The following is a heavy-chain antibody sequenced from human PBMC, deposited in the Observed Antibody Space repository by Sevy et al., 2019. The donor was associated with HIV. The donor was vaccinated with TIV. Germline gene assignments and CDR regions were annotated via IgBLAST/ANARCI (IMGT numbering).Heavy chain of an antibody. J-gene: IGHJ4*02. Sequence: GGSLRLSCAASGFTFSGSAMHWVRQASGKGLEWVGRIRSKANSYATAYAASGKGRFTISRDDSKNTAYLQMNSLKAEDTAVYYCTAPSSSGYVNYWGQGTLVTVSS. V-gene: IGHV3-73*01. CDR3: TAPSSSGYVNY. D-gene: IGHD3-22*01. CDR1: GFTFSGSA. CDR2: IRSKANSYAT.